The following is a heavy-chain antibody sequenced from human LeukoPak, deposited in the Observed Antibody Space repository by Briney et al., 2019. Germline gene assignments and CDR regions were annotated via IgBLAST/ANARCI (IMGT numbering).Heavy chain of an antibody. CDR2: INPNSGGT. CDR1: GYTFTGYY. D-gene: IGHD2-2*01. CDR3: ARGCSSTSCYANWFDP. Sequence: ASVKVSCKASGYTFTGYYMHWVRRAPGQGLEWMGWINPNSGGTNYAHKFQGRVTMTRDTYISTAYMELSRLRADDTAVYYCARGCSSTSCYANWFDPWGQGTLVTVSS. V-gene: IGHV1-2*02. J-gene: IGHJ5*02.